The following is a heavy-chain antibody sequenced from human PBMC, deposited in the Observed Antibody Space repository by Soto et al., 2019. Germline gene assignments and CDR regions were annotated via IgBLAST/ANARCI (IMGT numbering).Heavy chain of an antibody. CDR3: VKEYCDSSRCYLHAY. D-gene: IGHD2-2*01. J-gene: IGHJ4*02. CDR1: VXTVTDYG. Sequence: SLKVSGKASVXTVTDYGTSWVRQAPGQGLEWLGSLHTKNGNTKDARKFQGRVTMTTDTSRSTAYMELRSIRSDETAVYSCVKEYCDSSRCYLHAYWGQGGMVTVSS. CDR2: LHTKNGNT. V-gene: IGHV1-18*01.